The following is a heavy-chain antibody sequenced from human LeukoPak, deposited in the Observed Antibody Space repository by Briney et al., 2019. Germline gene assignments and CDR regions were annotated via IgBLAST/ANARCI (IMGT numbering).Heavy chain of an antibody. Sequence: ASVKVSCKASGYTFTSYGISWVRQAPGQGLEWMGWISAYNGNTNYAQKLQGRVTMTTDTSTSTAYMELRSLRSDDMAVYYCAREGRGWFGELFFRAFDYWGQGTLVTVSS. CDR3: AREGRGWFGELFFRAFDY. J-gene: IGHJ4*02. D-gene: IGHD3-10*01. CDR2: ISAYNGNT. V-gene: IGHV1-18*03. CDR1: GYTFTSYG.